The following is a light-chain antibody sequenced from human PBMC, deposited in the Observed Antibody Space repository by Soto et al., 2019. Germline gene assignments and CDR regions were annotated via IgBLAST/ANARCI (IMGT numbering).Light chain of an antibody. Sequence: FVVTQSPDTLSLSPGERATLSCRASPSVSSSVAWYQHKPGQSPRLVIYSGSKRATGIPARFSGSGSGTDFTLTISGLEVDDFAIYYCQQRYSWLRVFGQGTKVEVK. J-gene: IGKJ1*01. CDR1: PSVSSS. V-gene: IGKV3-11*01. CDR2: SGS. CDR3: QQRYSWLRV.